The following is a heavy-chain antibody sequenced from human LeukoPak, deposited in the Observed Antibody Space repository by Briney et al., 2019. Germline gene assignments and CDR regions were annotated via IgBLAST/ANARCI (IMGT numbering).Heavy chain of an antibody. Sequence: PGGSLRLSCAASGFTFSSYGMHWVRQAPGKGLEWVGRIKSKTDGGTTDYAAPVKGRFTISRDDSKNTLYLQMNSLETEDTAVYYCTTEAPVGYYYDSSGYSGLDYWGQGTLVTVSS. V-gene: IGHV3-15*01. D-gene: IGHD3-22*01. CDR1: GFTFSSYG. CDR2: IKSKTDGGTT. CDR3: TTEAPVGYYYDSSGYSGLDY. J-gene: IGHJ4*02.